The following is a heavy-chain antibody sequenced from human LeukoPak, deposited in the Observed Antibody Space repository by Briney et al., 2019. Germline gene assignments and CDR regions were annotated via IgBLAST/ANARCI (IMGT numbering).Heavy chain of an antibody. CDR3: ASGWIAAAGTGWSNWFDP. D-gene: IGHD6-13*01. V-gene: IGHV4-30-2*01. Sequence: SQTLTLTCTVSGGSISIGGYYWSWIRQPPGKGLEWIGYIYHSGSTFYNPSLKSRVTISVDKSKNQFSLKLSSVTAADTAVYYCASGWIAAAGTGWSNWFDPWGQGTLVTVSS. CDR2: IYHSGST. CDR1: GGSISIGGYY. J-gene: IGHJ5*02.